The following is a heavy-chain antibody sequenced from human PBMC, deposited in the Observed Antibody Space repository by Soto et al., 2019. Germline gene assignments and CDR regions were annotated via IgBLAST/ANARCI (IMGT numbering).Heavy chain of an antibody. J-gene: IGHJ6*02. CDR3: AEGGRRYYSYGTDV. D-gene: IGHD3-16*01. CDR1: GDAISGYL. CDR2: IIPIFGTA. Sequence: SLKVSCKGSGDAISGYLVSWGRQTPGQGLEWMGGIIPIFGTANYAQKFQGRVTITADKSTSTAHMELSSLRSEDPGVYYRAEGGRRYYSYGTDVWGQGTTVTVS. V-gene: IGHV1-69*06.